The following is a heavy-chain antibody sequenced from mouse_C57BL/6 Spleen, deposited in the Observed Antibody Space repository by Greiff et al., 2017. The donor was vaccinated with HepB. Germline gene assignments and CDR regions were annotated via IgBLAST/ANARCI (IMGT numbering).Heavy chain of an antibody. CDR2: INPSNGGT. D-gene: IGHD3-2*02. CDR1: GYTFTSYW. J-gene: IGHJ4*01. V-gene: IGHV1-53*01. CDR3: AREASSGLYYYAMDY. Sequence: VQLQQPGTELVKPGASVKLSCKASGYTFTSYWMHWVKQRPGQGLEWIGNINPSNGGTNYNEKFKSKATLTVDKSSSTAYMQLSSLTSEDSAVYYCAREASSGLYYYAMDYWGQGTSVTVSS.